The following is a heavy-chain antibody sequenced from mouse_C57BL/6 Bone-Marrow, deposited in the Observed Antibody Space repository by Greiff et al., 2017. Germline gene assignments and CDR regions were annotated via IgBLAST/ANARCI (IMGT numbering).Heavy chain of an antibody. D-gene: IGHD2-5*01. J-gene: IGHJ4*01. CDR2: IYPGDGDT. CDR1: GYAFSSYW. V-gene: IGHV1-80*01. Sequence: QVHVKQSGAELVKPGASVKISCKASGYAFSSYWMNWVKQRPGKGLEWIGQIYPGDGDTNYNGKFKGKATLTADKSSSTAYMQLSSLTSEDSAVYFCARFDSKGRYYAMDYWGQGTSVTVSS. CDR3: ARFDSKGRYYAMDY.